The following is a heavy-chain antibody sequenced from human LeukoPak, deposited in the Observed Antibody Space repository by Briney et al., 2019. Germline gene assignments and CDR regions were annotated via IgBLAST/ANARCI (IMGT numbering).Heavy chain of an antibody. Sequence: ASVKVSCKASGYTFTDYDINWVRQASGQGLEWMGWMNPTSGNTGNAQKFQGRVTMTRDTSESTAYMELSSLRSEDTAMYWCARGYYDSSGYDPGLGYWGQGTLVTVSS. CDR1: GYTFTDYD. CDR2: MNPTSGNT. CDR3: ARGYYDSSGYDPGLGY. D-gene: IGHD3-22*01. J-gene: IGHJ4*02. V-gene: IGHV1-8*01.